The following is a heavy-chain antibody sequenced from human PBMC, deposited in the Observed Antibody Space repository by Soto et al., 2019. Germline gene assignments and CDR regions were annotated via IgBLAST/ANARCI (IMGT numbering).Heavy chain of an antibody. CDR1: GFTFSSYA. V-gene: IGHV3-23*01. J-gene: IGHJ4*02. CDR2: ISGSGGST. CDR3: AKNVYYYGSGSGVY. D-gene: IGHD3-10*01. Sequence: EVQLLESGGGLVQPGGSLRLSCAASGFTFSSYAMSWVRQAPGKGLEWVSAISGSGGSTYYADSVKGRFTISRDNSNNTLYLQMNSLRAEDTAVYYCAKNVYYYGSGSGVYWGQGTLVTVSS.